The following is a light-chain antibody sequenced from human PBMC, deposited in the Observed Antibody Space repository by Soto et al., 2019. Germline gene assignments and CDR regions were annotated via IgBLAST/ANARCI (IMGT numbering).Light chain of an antibody. J-gene: IGLJ1*01. CDR2: GVS. V-gene: IGLV2-8*01. Sequence: QSALTQPPSASWAPGQSVTISCTGPSSDVCGYNYVSWYQQHPGKAPKFIIYGVSKRPSGVPDRLSGSKSGNTASLTVPGLQAEDEADYYCSAYAGNNHYVFGTGTKVIVL. CDR3: SAYAGNNHYV. CDR1: SSDVCGYNY.